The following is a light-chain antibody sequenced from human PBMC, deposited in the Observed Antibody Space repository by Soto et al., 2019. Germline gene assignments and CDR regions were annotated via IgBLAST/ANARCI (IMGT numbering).Light chain of an antibody. CDR1: SSNIWAGYD. CDR3: QSYDSSLSGRYV. J-gene: IGLJ1*01. Sequence: QSVLTQPPSVSGAPGQRVTISCTGSSSNIWAGYDVHWYQQLPGTAPKLLIYGNSNRPSGVPDRFSGSKSGTSASLAITGLQAEDEGDNYCQSYDSSLSGRYVFGTGTKVPVL. CDR2: GNS. V-gene: IGLV1-40*01.